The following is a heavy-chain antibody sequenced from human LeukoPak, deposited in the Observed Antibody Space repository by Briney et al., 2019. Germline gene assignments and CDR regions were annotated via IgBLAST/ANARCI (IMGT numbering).Heavy chain of an antibody. D-gene: IGHD1-26*01. Sequence: GESLKISCKISGYIFTTYWIGWVRQMPGKGLEWMGIIYPGDSETRYSPSFQGQVTFSVDKSISAAYLQWSSLNASDTAIYYCARTQLVGAPDYWGQGTLVTVSS. V-gene: IGHV5-51*01. CDR1: GYIFTTYW. J-gene: IGHJ4*02. CDR3: ARTQLVGAPDY. CDR2: IYPGDSET.